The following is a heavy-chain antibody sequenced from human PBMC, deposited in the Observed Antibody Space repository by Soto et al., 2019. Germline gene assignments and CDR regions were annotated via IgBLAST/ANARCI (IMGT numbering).Heavy chain of an antibody. CDR2: IYYSGST. D-gene: IGHD3-10*01. CDR3: AREEISRFDGWGHFAC. CDR1: GGSISSYY. V-gene: IGHV4-59*01. J-gene: IGHJ4*02. Sequence: ASETLSLTCTVSGGSISSYYWSWIRQPPGKGLEWIGYIYYSGSTNYNPSLKSRVTISVDTSTNQFSLKLSSVAAADTAVYYCAREEISRFDGWGHFACWGQGALVTVSS.